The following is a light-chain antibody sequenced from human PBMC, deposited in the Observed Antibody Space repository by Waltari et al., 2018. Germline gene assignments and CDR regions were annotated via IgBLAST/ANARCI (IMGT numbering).Light chain of an antibody. CDR3: AAWDDSLKGVL. Sequence: QSVLTQPPSVSEAPRQRVTISCSGSRSNIGNNAVNWYQQVPGKAPKLLVFADDLLPSGVSDRFSGSKSGTSASLAISGLRSEDEGVYFCAAWDDSLKGVLFGGGTKLTVL. V-gene: IGLV1-36*01. CDR2: ADD. CDR1: RSNIGNNA. J-gene: IGLJ2*01.